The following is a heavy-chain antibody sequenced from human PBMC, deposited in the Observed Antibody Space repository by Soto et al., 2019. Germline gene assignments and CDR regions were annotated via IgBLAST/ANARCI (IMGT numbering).Heavy chain of an antibody. V-gene: IGHV5-51*01. CDR1: GYSFTSYW. J-gene: IGHJ5*02. CDR3: ARITIGYCSSTSCSLNWFDP. CDR2: IYPGDSDT. D-gene: IGHD2-2*01. Sequence: GESLKISCKGSGYSFTSYWIGRVRQMPGKGLEWMGIIYPGDSDTRYSPSFQGQVTISADKSISTAYLQWSSLKASDTAMYYCARITIGYCSSTSCSLNWFDPWGQGTLVTVSS.